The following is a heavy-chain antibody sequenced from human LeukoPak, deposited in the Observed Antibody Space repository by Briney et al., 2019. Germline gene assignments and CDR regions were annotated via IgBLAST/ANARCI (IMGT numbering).Heavy chain of an antibody. V-gene: IGHV3-23*01. CDR2: ILHNGDST. Sequence: RQXPGKGLESLSLILHNGDSTSYADSVKGRFTISSDNSKNTLYLQMNSLRAEDTAVYYCARLSSFAFDIWRQGTMVTVSS. J-gene: IGHJ3*02. D-gene: IGHD3-16*02. CDR3: ARLSSFAFDI.